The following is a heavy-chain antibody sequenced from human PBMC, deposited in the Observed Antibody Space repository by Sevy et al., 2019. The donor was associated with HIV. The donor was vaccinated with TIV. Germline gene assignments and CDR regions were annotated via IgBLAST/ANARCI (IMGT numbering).Heavy chain of an antibody. V-gene: IGHV4-30-4*01. D-gene: IGHD5-18*01. J-gene: IGHJ4*02. CDR2: IYYSGST. Sequence: SETLSLTCTVSGGSISSGDYYWSWIRQPPGKGMEWIGYIYYSGSTYYNPSLKSRVTISVDTSKNQFSLKLSSVTAADTAVYYCARYSYGPGGFDYWCQGTLVTVSS. CDR1: GGSISSGDYY. CDR3: ARYSYGPGGFDY.